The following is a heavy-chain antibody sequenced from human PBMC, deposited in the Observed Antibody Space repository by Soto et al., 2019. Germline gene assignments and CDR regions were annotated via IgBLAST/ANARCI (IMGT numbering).Heavy chain of an antibody. Sequence: PGGSLRLSCAASGFTFSSYGMHWVRQAPGKGLEWVAVISYDGSNKYYADSVKGRFTISRDNSKNTLYLQMNSLRAEDTAVYYCAKDVVVGATTGLGDYYYYYGMDVCGHGTTVTVYS. CDR3: AKDVVVGATTGLGDYYYYYGMDV. D-gene: IGHD1-26*01. CDR2: ISYDGSNK. V-gene: IGHV3-30*18. CDR1: GFTFSSYG. J-gene: IGHJ6*02.